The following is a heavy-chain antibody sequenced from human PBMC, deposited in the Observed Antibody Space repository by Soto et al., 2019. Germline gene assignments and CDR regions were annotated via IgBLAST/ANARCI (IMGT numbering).Heavy chain of an antibody. D-gene: IGHD3-22*01. Sequence: SVKVSCTASGGTFSSYAISWVLQAPGQVLEWMGGIIPIFGTANYAQKFQGRVTITADESTSTAYMELSSLRSEDTAVYYCARGTYYDSSGYYYRFDYWGQGTLVTVSS. CDR1: GGTFSSYA. V-gene: IGHV1-69*13. CDR3: ARGTYYDSSGYYYRFDY. CDR2: IIPIFGTA. J-gene: IGHJ4*02.